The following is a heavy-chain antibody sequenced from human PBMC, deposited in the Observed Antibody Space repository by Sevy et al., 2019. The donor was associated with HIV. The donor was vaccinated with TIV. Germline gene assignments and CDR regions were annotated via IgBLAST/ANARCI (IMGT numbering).Heavy chain of an antibody. CDR3: ARALAAAASY. D-gene: IGHD6-25*01. J-gene: IGHJ4*02. V-gene: IGHV3-7*01. CDR1: VFTFSSYW. CDR2: IKQDGSEK. Sequence: GGSLRLSCAASVFTFSSYWMNWVRQAPGKGLEWVANIKQDGSEKYYVDSVKGRFTISRDNAKNSMHLQMNSLRAEDTAVYYCARALAAAASYWGQGTLVTVSS.